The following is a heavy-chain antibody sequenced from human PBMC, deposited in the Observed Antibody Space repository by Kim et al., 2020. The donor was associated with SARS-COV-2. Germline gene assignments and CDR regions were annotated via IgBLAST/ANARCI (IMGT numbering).Heavy chain of an antibody. D-gene: IGHD6-19*01. J-gene: IGHJ5*02. V-gene: IGHV5-10-1*01. CDR2: IDPSDSYT. CDR1: GYSFTSYW. CDR3: ATTYSSGWYTDPPSVFDP. Sequence: GESLKISCKGSGYSFTSYWISWVRQMPGKGLEWMGRIDPSDSYTNYSPSFQGHVTISADKSISTAYLQWSSLKASDTAMYYCATTYSSGWYTDPPSVFDPWGQGTLVTVSS.